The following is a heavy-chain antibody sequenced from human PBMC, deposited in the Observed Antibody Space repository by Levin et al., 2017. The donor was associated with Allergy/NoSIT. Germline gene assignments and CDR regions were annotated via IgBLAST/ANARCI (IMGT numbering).Heavy chain of an antibody. J-gene: IGHJ3*02. D-gene: IGHD6-6*01. CDR3: ASDGSYDTLDI. CDR1: GFTFSGYT. CDR2: ISSSSTYI. Sequence: VASVKVSCAASGFTFSGYTLNWVRQAPGKGLEWVSSISSSSTYIYYADSLKGRFAISRDDAKNSLSLQMNSLRVEDTAVYYCASDGSYDTLDIWGQGTMVTVSS. V-gene: IGHV3-21*01.